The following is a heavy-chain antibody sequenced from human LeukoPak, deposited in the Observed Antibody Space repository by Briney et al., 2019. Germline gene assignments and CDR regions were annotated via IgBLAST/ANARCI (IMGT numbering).Heavy chain of an antibody. CDR2: IYYSGST. V-gene: IGHV4-59*01. CDR3: ARTTEAHSWRTRYYDYYMDV. CDR1: GGSISNKY. Sequence: KSSETLSLTCTVSGGSISNKYWSWIRQPPGKGLEWIGYIYYSGSTNYNPSLKSRVTISVDTSKNQFSLKLSSVTAADTAVYYCARTTEAHSWRTRYYDYYMDVWGKGTTVTVSS. J-gene: IGHJ6*03. D-gene: IGHD6-13*01.